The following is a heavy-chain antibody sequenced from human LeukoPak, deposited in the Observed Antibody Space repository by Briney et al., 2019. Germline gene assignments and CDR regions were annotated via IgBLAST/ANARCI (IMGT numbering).Heavy chain of an antibody. CDR2: ISYDGSNK. CDR3: ARDRTTMLDY. D-gene: IGHD2-8*01. Sequence: GRSLRLSCAASGFTFSSYAMHWVRQAPGKGLEWVAVISYDGSNKYYADSVRGRFTISRDNSKNTLYLQMNSLRAEDTAVYYCARDRTTMLDYWGQGTLVTVSS. J-gene: IGHJ4*02. V-gene: IGHV3-30-3*01. CDR1: GFTFSSYA.